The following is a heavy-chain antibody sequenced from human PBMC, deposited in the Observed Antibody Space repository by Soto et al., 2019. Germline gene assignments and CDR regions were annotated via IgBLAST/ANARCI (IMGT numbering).Heavy chain of an antibody. CDR2: ISFDGNYK. J-gene: IGHJ6*02. V-gene: IGHV3-30*18. D-gene: IGHD7-27*01. Sequence: QVQLVESGGGVVQPGSSLRLSCVASGFMFSDYGMHWVRQTPGRGLEWVAVISFDGNYKYYAKSVKGRFTFARDNSKNTLSLQMNSLRVEDTAVYYCAKGVEANWGFYYGMDVWDQGTTVTVSS. CDR1: GFMFSDYG. CDR3: AKGVEANWGFYYGMDV.